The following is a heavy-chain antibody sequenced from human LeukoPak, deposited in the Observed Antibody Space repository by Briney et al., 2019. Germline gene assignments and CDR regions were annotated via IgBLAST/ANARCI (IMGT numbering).Heavy chain of an antibody. V-gene: IGHV4-39*01. CDR1: GGSISTTNYY. CDR2: IYYDGST. Sequence: PSETLSLTCAVYGGSISTTNYYWAWIRQPPGKGLEWIGSIYYDGSTYYTPSLKSRVTISVDTSRNQFSLKVSSVTAADTAVYYCARHSVSGADDYWGQGTLVTVSS. CDR3: ARHSVSGADDY. D-gene: IGHD6-19*01. J-gene: IGHJ4*02.